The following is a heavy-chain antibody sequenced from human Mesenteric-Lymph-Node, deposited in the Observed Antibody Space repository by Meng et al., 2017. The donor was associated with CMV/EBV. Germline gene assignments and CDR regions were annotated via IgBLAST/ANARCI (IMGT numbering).Heavy chain of an antibody. J-gene: IGHJ6*02. CDR2: IKQDGSEK. Sequence: GESLKISCAASGFTFSSYWMSWARQAPGKGLEWVANIKQDGSEKYYVDSVKGRFTMSRDNAKNSLSLQMNSLRAEDTAVYYCARALTGYYYYGMDVWGQGTTVTVSS. V-gene: IGHV3-7*03. D-gene: IGHD7-27*01. CDR3: ARALTGYYYYGMDV. CDR1: GFTFSSYW.